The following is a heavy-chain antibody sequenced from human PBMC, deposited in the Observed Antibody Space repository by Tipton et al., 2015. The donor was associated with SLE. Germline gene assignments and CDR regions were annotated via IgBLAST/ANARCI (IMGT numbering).Heavy chain of an antibody. V-gene: IGHV4-61*01. Sequence: TLSLTCTVSGGSISSSSYYWSWIRQPPGKGLEWIGYIYYSGSTNYNPSLKSRVTISVDTSKNQFSLKLSSVTAADTAVYYCAEGVLPWAAFDIWGQGTMVTVSS. CDR2: IYYSGST. J-gene: IGHJ3*02. CDR1: GGSISSSSYY. D-gene: IGHD3-10*01. CDR3: AEGVLPWAAFDI.